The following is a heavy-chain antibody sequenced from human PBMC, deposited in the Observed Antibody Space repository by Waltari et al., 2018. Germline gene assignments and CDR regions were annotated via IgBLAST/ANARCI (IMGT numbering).Heavy chain of an antibody. CDR3: ARDQYPSGSYFSH. Sequence: QVQLQESGPGLVKPSETLSLTCAVSGDSISRAYYWAWIRQPPGKGLEWIGNIHHTGSTYYNPSLKSRLTLSVDTSKNQFSLKLKFVTAADTAVYYCARDQYPSGSYFSHWGRGSLVTVSS. V-gene: IGHV4-38-2*02. D-gene: IGHD3-10*01. CDR1: GDSISRAYY. CDR2: IHHTGST. J-gene: IGHJ4*02.